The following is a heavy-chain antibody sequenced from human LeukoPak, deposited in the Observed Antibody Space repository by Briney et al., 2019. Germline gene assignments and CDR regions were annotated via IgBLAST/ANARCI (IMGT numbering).Heavy chain of an antibody. CDR2: INTNTGNP. Sequence: ASVKVSCKASGYTFTSYAMNWVRQAPGQGLEWMGWINTNTGNPTYAQGFTGRFVFSLDTSVSTAYLQISSLKAEDTAVYYCARGTVEPYSSSWYGLGRYYYYGMDVWGQGTTVTVS. CDR1: GYTFTSYA. V-gene: IGHV7-4-1*02. CDR3: ARGTVEPYSSSWYGLGRYYYYGMDV. D-gene: IGHD6-13*01. J-gene: IGHJ6*02.